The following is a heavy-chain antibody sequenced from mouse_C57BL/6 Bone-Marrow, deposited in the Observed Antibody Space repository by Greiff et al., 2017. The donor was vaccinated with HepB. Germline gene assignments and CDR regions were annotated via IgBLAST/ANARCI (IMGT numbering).Heavy chain of an antibody. V-gene: IGHV1-82*01. CDR1: GYAFSSSW. D-gene: IGHD1-1*01. J-gene: IGHJ2*01. CDR3: ARSSITTVPDY. CDR2: IYPGDGDT. Sequence: VQLQQSGPELVKPGASVKISCKASGYAFSSSWMNWVKQRPGKGLEWIGRIYPGDGDTNYNGKFKGKATLTADKSSSTAYMQLSSLTSEDSAVYFCARSSITTVPDYWGQGTTLTVSS.